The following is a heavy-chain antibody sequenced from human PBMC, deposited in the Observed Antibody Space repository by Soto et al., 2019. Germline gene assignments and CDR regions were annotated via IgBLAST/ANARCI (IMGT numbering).Heavy chain of an antibody. CDR1: GFTFSSYG. D-gene: IGHD5-12*01. V-gene: IGHV3-33*01. Sequence: QVQLVESGGGVVQPGRSLRLSCAASGFTFSSYGMHGVRQAPGKGLEWVAVIWYDGSNKYYADSVKGRFTISRDNSKNTLYLQMNSLRAEDTGVYYCARAMGEWLRLVYGMDVWGQGTTVTVAS. J-gene: IGHJ6*02. CDR2: IWYDGSNK. CDR3: ARAMGEWLRLVYGMDV.